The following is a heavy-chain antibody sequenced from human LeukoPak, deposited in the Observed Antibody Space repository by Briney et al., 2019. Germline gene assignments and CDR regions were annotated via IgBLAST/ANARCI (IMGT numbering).Heavy chain of an antibody. CDR1: GGSISSHY. CDR2: IYYSGTT. V-gene: IGHV4-59*11. J-gene: IGHJ4*02. D-gene: IGHD6-13*01. Sequence: SETLSLTCTVSGGSISSHYWSWIRQPPGKGLEWVGYIYYSGTTNYNPSLKSRVTISVDTSKNQFSLKLSSVTTADTAVYYCARGVYIAAAQYGYWGQGTLVTVSS. CDR3: ARGVYIAAAQYGY.